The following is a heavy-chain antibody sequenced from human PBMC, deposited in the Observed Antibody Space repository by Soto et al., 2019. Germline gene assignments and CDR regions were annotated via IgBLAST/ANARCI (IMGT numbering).Heavy chain of an antibody. V-gene: IGHV1-69*13. J-gene: IGHJ6*02. CDR1: GGTFSSYA. Sequence: ASVKVSCKASGGTFSSYAISWVRQAPGQGLEWMGGIIPIFGTANYAQKFQGRVTITADESTSTAYMELSSLRSEDTAVYYCARIRGQSPKDYYYGMDVWGQGTTVTVSS. CDR2: IIPIFGTA. CDR3: ARIRGQSPKDYYYGMDV.